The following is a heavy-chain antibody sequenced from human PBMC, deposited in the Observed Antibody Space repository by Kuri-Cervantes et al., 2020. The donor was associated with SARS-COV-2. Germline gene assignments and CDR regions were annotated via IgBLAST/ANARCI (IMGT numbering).Heavy chain of an antibody. CDR3: ARALSGWEHYYYYYGMDV. CDR1: GFTFDDYT. D-gene: IGHD6-19*01. J-gene: IGHJ6*02. V-gene: IGHV3-43*01. CDR2: ISWDGGST. Sequence: GGSLRLSCAASGFTFDDYTMHWVRQAPGKGLEWVSLISWDGGSTYYADSVKGRFTISRDNSKNTLYLQMGSLRAEDMAVYYCARALSGWEHYYYYYGMDVWGQGTTVTVSS.